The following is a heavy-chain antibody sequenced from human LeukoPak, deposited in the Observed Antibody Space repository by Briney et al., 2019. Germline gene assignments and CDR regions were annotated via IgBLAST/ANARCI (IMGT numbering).Heavy chain of an antibody. J-gene: IGHJ4*02. D-gene: IGHD6-19*01. V-gene: IGHV3-23*01. CDR1: GFTFSSYA. CDR2: ISGSGGST. Sequence: GGSLRLSCAASGFTFSSYAMSWVRQAPEKGLEWVSGISGSGGSTYYADSVKGRFTISKDNSKNTLYLQMNSLRAEDTALYYCAKDSISGGPFDYWGQGTLVTVSS. CDR3: AKDSISGGPFDY.